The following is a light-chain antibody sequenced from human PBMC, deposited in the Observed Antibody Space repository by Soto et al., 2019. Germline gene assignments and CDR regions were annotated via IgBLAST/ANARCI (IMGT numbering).Light chain of an antibody. CDR3: QHYGSSGT. Sequence: TVLTQSPGTLSLSPVDRATLSCRASQSVSSSYLAWYQQKPGQTPRLLIYGASNRATGIPDRFSGSGSGTDFTLTISRLEPEDFAVYYCQHYGSSGTFGQGTKVDIK. CDR1: QSVSSSY. V-gene: IGKV3-20*01. J-gene: IGKJ1*01. CDR2: GAS.